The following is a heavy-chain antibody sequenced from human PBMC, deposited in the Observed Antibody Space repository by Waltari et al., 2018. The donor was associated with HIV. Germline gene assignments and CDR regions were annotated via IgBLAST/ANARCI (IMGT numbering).Heavy chain of an antibody. D-gene: IGHD3-22*01. Sequence: QQWGAGLLKPSETLTLTCAVYGGSFSHSHCSWVRQVPGKGLEWLGEINHSGSATYNPSLKSRLIMLVDNFKQQFTLHVSPVTAADTAVYYCARQATIVPTSTLHYYYGLDVWGQGTTVIVSS. J-gene: IGHJ6*02. CDR1: GGSFSHSH. CDR2: INHSGSA. V-gene: IGHV4-34*02. CDR3: ARQATIVPTSTLHYYYGLDV.